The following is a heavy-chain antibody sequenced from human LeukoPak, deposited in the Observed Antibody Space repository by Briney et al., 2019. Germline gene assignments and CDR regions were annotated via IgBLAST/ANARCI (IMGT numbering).Heavy chain of an antibody. CDR3: AIAERRSPIDY. V-gene: IGHV3-7*03. J-gene: IGHJ4*02. CDR1: GFTFSNYW. D-gene: IGHD1-26*01. Sequence: PGGSLRLSCAASGFTFSNYWMTWVRQAPGKGLEWVASIKQDGSEKYYVDSVKGRFTFSRDNAKNSLYLQMDSLRAEDTAVYYCAIAERRSPIDYWGQGTLVTVSS. CDR2: IKQDGSEK.